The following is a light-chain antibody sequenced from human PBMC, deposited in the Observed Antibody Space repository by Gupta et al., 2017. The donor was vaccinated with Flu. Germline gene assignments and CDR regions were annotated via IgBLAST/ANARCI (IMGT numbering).Light chain of an antibody. CDR2: GAS. V-gene: IGKV3-15*01. Sequence: ERATLSCRASQSVSTNLAWYQQKPGQAPRLLIYGASTRAIGIPARFSGSGFGTEFTLTISSLQSEDFALYYCQQYNDWPPDTFGQGTKVE. CDR3: QQYNDWPPDT. J-gene: IGKJ2*01. CDR1: QSVSTN.